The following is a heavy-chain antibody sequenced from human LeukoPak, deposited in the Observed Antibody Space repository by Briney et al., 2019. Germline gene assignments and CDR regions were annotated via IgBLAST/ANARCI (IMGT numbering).Heavy chain of an antibody. V-gene: IGHV3-9*01. D-gene: IGHD4-17*01. Sequence: GGSLRLSCAASGFTFDDYAMHWVRQAPGKGLEWVSGISWNSGSIGYADSVKGRFTISRDNAKNSLYLQMNSLRAEDTAVYYCARGDLESMTTVTTDYWGQGTLVTVSS. CDR2: ISWNSGSI. CDR3: ARGDLESMTTVTTDY. J-gene: IGHJ4*02. CDR1: GFTFDDYA.